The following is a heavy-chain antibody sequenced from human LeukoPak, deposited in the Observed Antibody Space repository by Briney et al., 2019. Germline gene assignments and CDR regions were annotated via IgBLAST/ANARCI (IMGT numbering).Heavy chain of an antibody. J-gene: IGHJ4*02. CDR1: GLTYRYSA. CDR2: ISNSGGRT. Sequence: GGSLRLFCAACGLTYRYSAMSGLRQATGKALEGVSTISNSGGRTYYDDSVKGRFTIFRDNYNNTPSLQKNSLRAEDTAVYYCAKSHSVTYRGYFDYWGQGILVTVSS. V-gene: IGHV3-23*01. CDR3: AKSHSVTYRGYFDY. D-gene: IGHD4-23*01.